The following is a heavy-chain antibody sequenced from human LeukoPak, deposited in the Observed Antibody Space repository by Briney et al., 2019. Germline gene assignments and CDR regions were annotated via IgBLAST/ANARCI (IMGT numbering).Heavy chain of an antibody. V-gene: IGHV3-21*01. Sequence: GGSLRLSCAASGFTFSTYNMNWVRQAPGKGLEWVSSISGSSSYIYYADSVKGRFSISRDNAKNSLYLQMNSLRAEDTAVYYCARDLLGWELPYFDYWGQGTLVTVSS. J-gene: IGHJ4*02. CDR3: ARDLLGWELPYFDY. CDR1: GFTFSTYN. D-gene: IGHD1-26*01. CDR2: ISGSSSYI.